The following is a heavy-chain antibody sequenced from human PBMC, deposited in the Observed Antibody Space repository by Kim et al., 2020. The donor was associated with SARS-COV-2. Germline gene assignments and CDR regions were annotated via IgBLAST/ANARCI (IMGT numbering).Heavy chain of an antibody. D-gene: IGHD4-17*01. J-gene: IGHJ4*02. V-gene: IGHV1-18*01. CDR2: T. Sequence: TTYAQKLQGRVTMTTDTSTSTAYMELRSLRSDDTAVYYCVRESPYGDYYYYWGQGTLVTVSS. CDR3: VRESPYGDYYYY.